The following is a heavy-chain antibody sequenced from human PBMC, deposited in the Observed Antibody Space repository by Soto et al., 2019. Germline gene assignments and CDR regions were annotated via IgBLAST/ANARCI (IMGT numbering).Heavy chain of an antibody. D-gene: IGHD1-1*01. CDR3: ARTAQLEPRAFDI. J-gene: IGHJ3*02. Sequence: ASVKVSCKASGYTFTSYAMHWVRQAPGQRLEWMGWISAYNGNTNYAQKLQGRVTMTTDTSTSTAYMELRSLRSDDTAVYYCARTAQLEPRAFDIWGQGTMVTVSS. CDR1: GYTFTSYA. CDR2: ISAYNGNT. V-gene: IGHV1-18*01.